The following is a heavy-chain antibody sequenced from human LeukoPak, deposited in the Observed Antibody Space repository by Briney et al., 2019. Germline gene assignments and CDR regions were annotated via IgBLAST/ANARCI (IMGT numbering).Heavy chain of an antibody. Sequence: GGSLLLSCAASGFTVISNYTSWVRQAPGKGLEWVSVIYSGGSTYYADSVKGRFTISRDNSKNTLYLQMNSLRAEDTAVYYCARDSGSYGFDYWGQGTLVTVSS. CDR1: GFTVISNY. D-gene: IGHD1-26*01. CDR3: ARDSGSYGFDY. CDR2: IYSGGST. J-gene: IGHJ4*02. V-gene: IGHV3-53*01.